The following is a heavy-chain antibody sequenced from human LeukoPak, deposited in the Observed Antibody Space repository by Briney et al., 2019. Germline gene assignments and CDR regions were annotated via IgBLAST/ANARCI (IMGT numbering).Heavy chain of an antibody. J-gene: IGHJ6*02. V-gene: IGHV3-23*01. Sequence: GGSLRLSCAASGFTFSSYAMSWVRQAPGKGLEWVSAISGSGGSTYYADSVKGRFTISRDNSKNTLYLQMSSLRAEDTAVYYCARGTDTKPFWSGYWVDVWGQGTTVTVSS. D-gene: IGHD3-3*01. CDR3: ARGTDTKPFWSGYWVDV. CDR1: GFTFSSYA. CDR2: ISGSGGST.